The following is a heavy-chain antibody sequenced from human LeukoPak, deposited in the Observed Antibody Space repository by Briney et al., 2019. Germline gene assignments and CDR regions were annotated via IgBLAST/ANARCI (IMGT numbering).Heavy chain of an antibody. CDR1: GYTFTGYY. CDR3: ARGPVNYFDY. J-gene: IGHJ4*02. D-gene: IGHD3-16*02. CDR2: IIPIFGTA. V-gene: IGHV1-69*06. Sequence: SVKVSCKASGYTFTGYYMHWVRQAPGQGLEWMGGIIPIFGTANYAQKFQGRVTITADKSTSTAYMELSSLRSEDTAVYYCARGPVNYFDYWGQGTLVTVSS.